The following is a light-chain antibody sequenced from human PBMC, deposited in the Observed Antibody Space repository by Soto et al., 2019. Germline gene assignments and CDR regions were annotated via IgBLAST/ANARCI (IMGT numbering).Light chain of an antibody. CDR3: QQRSNWPPLT. V-gene: IGKV3-11*01. Sequence: EIVLTQSPATLSLSPGDRATLSCRASQSVSSYLAWYQQKPGQAPRLLIYDASNRATGIPARFSGSGSGTDFTLTIGSLEPEDFAVYYCQQRSNWPPLTFGGGTRLEIK. J-gene: IGKJ5*01. CDR2: DAS. CDR1: QSVSSY.